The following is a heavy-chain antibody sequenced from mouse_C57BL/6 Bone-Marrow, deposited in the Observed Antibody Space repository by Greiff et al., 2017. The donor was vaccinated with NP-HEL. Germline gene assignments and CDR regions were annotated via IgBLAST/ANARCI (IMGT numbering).Heavy chain of an antibody. CDR1: GYSITSGYD. CDR3: ATGSGYDYFDY. V-gene: IGHV3-1*01. D-gene: IGHD3-2*02. J-gene: IGHJ2*01. CDR2: ISYSGST. Sequence: VQLQQSGPGMVKPSQSLSLTCTVTGYSITSGYDWHWIRHFPGNKLDWMGYISYSGSTNYNPSLKSRISITHDTSKNHFFLKLNSVTTEDTATYYCATGSGYDYFDYWGQGTTLTVSS.